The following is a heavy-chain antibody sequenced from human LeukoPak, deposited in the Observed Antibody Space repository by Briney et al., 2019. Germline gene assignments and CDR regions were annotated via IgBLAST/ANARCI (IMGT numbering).Heavy chain of an antibody. CDR1: GFIFSHHG. J-gene: IGHJ4*01. CDR2: IWSDSTNR. D-gene: IGHD4-11*01. Sequence: GGSLRLSCAASGFIFSHHGMHWVRQAPGKGLEWVAVIWSDSTNRVYADSVKGRFTISRDNSQNTVFLQMNSLRVNDTAIYYCARAAQRGFDYSNSLKNWGRGTLVTVSS. CDR3: ARAAQRGFDYSNSLKN. V-gene: IGHV3-33*01.